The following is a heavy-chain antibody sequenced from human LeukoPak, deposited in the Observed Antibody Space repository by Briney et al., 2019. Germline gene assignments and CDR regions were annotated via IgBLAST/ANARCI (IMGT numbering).Heavy chain of an antibody. CDR1: GFTFSNYA. J-gene: IGHJ4*02. CDR2: IWYDGSDK. CDR3: ATCASSSGWCKFDS. Sequence: GGSLRLSCAASGFTFSNYAMHWVRQAPGKGLEWVALIWYDGSDKYYADSVKGRFTISRDNPKNTLYLQMNSLRAEDTAVYYCATCASSSGWCKFDSWGQGTLVTVSS. V-gene: IGHV3-33*01. D-gene: IGHD6-19*01.